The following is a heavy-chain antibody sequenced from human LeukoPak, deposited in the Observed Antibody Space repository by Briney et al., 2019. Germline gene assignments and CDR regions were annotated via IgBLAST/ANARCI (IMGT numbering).Heavy chain of an antibody. CDR3: TTARGRIDY. V-gene: IGHV3-23*01. Sequence: GGSLRLSCAASGFTFSSYGMSWVRQAPGKGLEWVSAISGSGGSTYYADSVKGRFTISRDNSKNTLYLQMNSLKTEDTAVYYCTTARGRIDYWGQGTLVTVSS. CDR1: GFTFSSYG. CDR2: ISGSGGST. J-gene: IGHJ4*02.